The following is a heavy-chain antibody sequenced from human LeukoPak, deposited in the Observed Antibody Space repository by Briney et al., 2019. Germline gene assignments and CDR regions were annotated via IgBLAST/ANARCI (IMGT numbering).Heavy chain of an antibody. CDR3: ARDRTVYSNYAFL. D-gene: IGHD4-11*01. CDR1: GFSLTNYW. CDR2: MSSDGSST. J-gene: IGHJ4*02. Sequence: GGSLRLSCSASGFSLTNYWMHWVRQAPGKGLVWVPHMSSDGSSTSYADSVKGRFTISRDTAKNTLYLQMNSLRAEDTAVYYCARDRTVYSNYAFLWGQGTLVTVSS. V-gene: IGHV3-74*01.